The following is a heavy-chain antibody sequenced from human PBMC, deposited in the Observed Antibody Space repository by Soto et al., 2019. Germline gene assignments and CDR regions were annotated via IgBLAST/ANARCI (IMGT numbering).Heavy chain of an antibody. CDR1: GYSDSSYW. CDR3: ARHYDSSGYRADYYYYTVWTS. D-gene: IGHD3-22*01. CDR2: IYPGDSDT. J-gene: IGHJ6*02. V-gene: IGHV5-51*01. Sequence: GVSEKSSCEGPGYSDSSYWMWSVRQIPGKGLEWMGIIYPGDSDTRYSPSFQGQVTISADKSISTAYLQWSSLKASDTAMYYCARHYDSSGYRADYYYYTVWTSGATGPRSPSP.